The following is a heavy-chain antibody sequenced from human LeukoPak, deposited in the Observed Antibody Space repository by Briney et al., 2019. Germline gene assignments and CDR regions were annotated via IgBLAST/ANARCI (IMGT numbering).Heavy chain of an antibody. CDR2: ISAYTGNT. V-gene: IGHV1-18*01. Sequence: GASVKVSCKASGYTLTNYGLSWVRQAPGQGLEWMGWISAYTGNTNYAQKFQGRVTMTTDTSTNTAYMELTSLTSDDTAVYYCARGPRRPHWYFDLWGRGTLVTVSS. D-gene: IGHD1-14*01. CDR3: ARGPRRPHWYFDL. CDR1: GYTLTNYG. J-gene: IGHJ2*01.